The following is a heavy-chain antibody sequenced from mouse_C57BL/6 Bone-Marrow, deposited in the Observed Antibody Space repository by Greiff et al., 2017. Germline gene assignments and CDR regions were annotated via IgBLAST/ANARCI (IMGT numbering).Heavy chain of an antibody. CDR2: IYPGDGDT. V-gene: IGHV1-82*01. Sequence: QVQLQQSGPELVKPGASVKISCKASGYAFSSSWMNWVKQRPGKGLEWIGRIYPGDGDTNYNGKFKGKATLTADKSSSTAYMQLSSLTSEDSAVYCCARRGYLRYFDVWGTGTAVTVSS. CDR1: GYAFSSSW. CDR3: ARRGYLRYFDV. J-gene: IGHJ1*03.